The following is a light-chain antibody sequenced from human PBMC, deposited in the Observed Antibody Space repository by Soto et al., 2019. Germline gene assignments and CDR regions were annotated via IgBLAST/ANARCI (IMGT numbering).Light chain of an antibody. Sequence: EIGMTQSPATLSVSPGERATLSCRASQSVSSNLAWYQQRPGQAPRLLIYGASTSATGIPARFSGSGSGTEFTLTISSLPSEDFAIYFCHQYNDWPTFGQGTKVEVK. CDR1: QSVSSN. V-gene: IGKV3-15*01. CDR2: GAS. J-gene: IGKJ1*01. CDR3: HQYNDWPT.